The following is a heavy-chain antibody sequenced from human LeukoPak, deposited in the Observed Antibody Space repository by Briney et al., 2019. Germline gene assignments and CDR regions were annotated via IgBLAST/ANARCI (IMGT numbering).Heavy chain of an antibody. D-gene: IGHD6-13*01. Sequence: SGGSLRLSCAASGFTFSDYYMSWIRQAPGKGLEWVSYISSSGSTIYYADSVKGRFTISRDNAKNSLYLQMNSLRAEDTAVYYCARDLSSSWYIPYFDYWGQGTLVTVSS. CDR2: ISSSGSTI. J-gene: IGHJ4*02. CDR3: ARDLSSSWYIPYFDY. V-gene: IGHV3-11*04. CDR1: GFTFSDYY.